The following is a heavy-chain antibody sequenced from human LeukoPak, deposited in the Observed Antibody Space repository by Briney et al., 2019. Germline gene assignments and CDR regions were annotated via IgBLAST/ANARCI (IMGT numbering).Heavy chain of an antibody. CDR2: IKQDGSER. CDR3: AKTKHTVTLVGASDY. Sequence: PGGSLRLSCVASGFTFSNYWMSWVRQAPGKGLEWVAKIKQDGSERYYVDSVKGRFTISRDNSKNTLYLQMNSLRAEDTAVYYCAKTKHTVTLVGASDYWGQGTLVTVSS. D-gene: IGHD4-17*01. CDR1: GFTFSNYW. V-gene: IGHV3-7*01. J-gene: IGHJ4*02.